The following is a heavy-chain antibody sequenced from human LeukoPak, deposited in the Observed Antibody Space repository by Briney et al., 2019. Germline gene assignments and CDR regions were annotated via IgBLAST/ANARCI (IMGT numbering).Heavy chain of an antibody. D-gene: IGHD1-1*01. CDR2: IHHSGST. Sequence: SISSDDWWSWVRQPPGKGLEWIGEIHHSGSTNYNPSLKSRVTILVDKSKNQFSLNLNSVTAADTAVYYCVKVAGKFDSWGQGTLVTVSS. CDR3: VKVAGKFDS. J-gene: IGHJ4*02. V-gene: IGHV4-4*02. CDR1: SISSDDW.